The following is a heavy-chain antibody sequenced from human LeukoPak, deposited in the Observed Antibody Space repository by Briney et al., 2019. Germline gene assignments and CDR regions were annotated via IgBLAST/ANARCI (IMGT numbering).Heavy chain of an antibody. D-gene: IGHD7-27*01. Sequence: PSEXXSLTCTVSGGSISRGDYYWSWIRQPPGKGLEWIGYVYYSGSTYYNPSRKRRVTISVDTSKRQFSLKLSSVTAADTAVYYCARDPLTGVSTRYFDLWGRGTLVTVSS. V-gene: IGHV4-30-4*08. J-gene: IGHJ2*01. CDR1: GGSISRGDYY. CDR3: ARDPLTGVSTRYFDL. CDR2: VYYSGST.